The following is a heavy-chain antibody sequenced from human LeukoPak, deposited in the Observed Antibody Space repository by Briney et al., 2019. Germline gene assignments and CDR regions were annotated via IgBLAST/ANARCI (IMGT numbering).Heavy chain of an antibody. CDR2: INEDGSEK. D-gene: IGHD6-19*01. V-gene: IGHV3-7*04. J-gene: IGHJ4*02. Sequence: PGGSLRLSCAASGFTFSSYWMSCVRQAPGKGLEWVANINEDGSEKHYVDSVKGRFTISRDNAKNSLYLQMNSLRAEDTAVYYCARGTIAVPGTGYWGQGTLVTVSS. CDR3: ARGTIAVPGTGY. CDR1: GFTFSSYW.